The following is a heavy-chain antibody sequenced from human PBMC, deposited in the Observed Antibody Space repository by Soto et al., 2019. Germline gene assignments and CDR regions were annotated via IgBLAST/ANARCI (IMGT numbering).Heavy chain of an antibody. Sequence: PSETLSLTCTISGGSLSVYYWSWIRQSPGKGLEWLAFIYNTGSAYYNPSLKSRLTISIDTSRNDFSLNVRSVTAADTAVYYCARETYGDYVGYFDPWGQGIQVTVSS. D-gene: IGHD4-17*01. V-gene: IGHV4-59*12. CDR2: IYNTGSA. CDR3: ARETYGDYVGYFDP. CDR1: GGSLSVYY. J-gene: IGHJ5*02.